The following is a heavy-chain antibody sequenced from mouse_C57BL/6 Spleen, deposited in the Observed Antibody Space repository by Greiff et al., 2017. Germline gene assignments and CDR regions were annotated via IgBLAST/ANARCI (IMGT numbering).Heavy chain of an antibody. Sequence: VQLQQSGPELVKPGASVKIPCKASGYTFTDYNMDWVKQSPGKSLEWIGAINPNNGGTIYNQKFKGKATLTVDKSSSTAYMELRSLTSEDTAVYYCARRYYYGSSSFAYWGQGTLVTVSA. CDR2: INPNNGGT. CDR3: ARRYYYGSSSFAY. D-gene: IGHD1-1*01. CDR1: GYTFTDYN. V-gene: IGHV1-18*01. J-gene: IGHJ3*01.